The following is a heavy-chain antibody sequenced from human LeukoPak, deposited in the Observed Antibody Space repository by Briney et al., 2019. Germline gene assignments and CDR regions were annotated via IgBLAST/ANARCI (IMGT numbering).Heavy chain of an antibody. V-gene: IGHV1-58*01. J-gene: IGHJ5*02. CDR2: IVVGSGNT. CDR3: AAESSSGFFDWFDP. D-gene: IGHD3-22*01. CDR1: GFTFTSSA. Sequence: EASVKVSCKASGFTFTSSAVQWVRQARGQRLEWIGWIVVGSGNTNYAQKFQERVTITRDMSTSTAYMELSSPRSEDTAVYYCAAESSSGFFDWFDPWGQGTLVTVSS.